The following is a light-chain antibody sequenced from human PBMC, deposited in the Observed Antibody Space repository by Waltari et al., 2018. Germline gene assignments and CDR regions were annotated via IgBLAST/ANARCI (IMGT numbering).Light chain of an antibody. Sequence: QAVLTQPPSVSAAPGQTVTISCSGTTSNIRDTYVSWYQQFPGTAPNLLIYDGYSRPSGIPDRFSGSKSGTSATLTITGLQTGDEADYYCGTWDGSLSVGVFGGGTKLTVL. V-gene: IGLV1-51*01. J-gene: IGLJ2*01. CDR1: TSNIRDTY. CDR2: DGY. CDR3: GTWDGSLSVGV.